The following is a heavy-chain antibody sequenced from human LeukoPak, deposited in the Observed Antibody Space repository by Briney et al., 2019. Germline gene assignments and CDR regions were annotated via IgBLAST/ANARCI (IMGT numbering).Heavy chain of an antibody. CDR3: ARLNSGTYLDY. V-gene: IGHV2-70*04. Sequence: SGPALVKPTQTLTLTCTFSGFSLSTSGMRVSWIRQPPGKALEWLARIDWDDDKFYSTSLKTRLTISKDTSKNQVVLTMANMDPVDTATYYCARLNSGTYLDYWGQGTLVTVSS. J-gene: IGHJ4*02. D-gene: IGHD1-26*01. CDR2: IDWDDDK. CDR1: GFSLSTSGMR.